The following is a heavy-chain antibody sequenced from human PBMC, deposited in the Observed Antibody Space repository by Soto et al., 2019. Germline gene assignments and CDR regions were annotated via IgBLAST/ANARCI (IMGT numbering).Heavy chain of an antibody. CDR1: GFTFRTNW. Sequence: GGSLRLSCVGSGFTFRTNWMQWVRQAPGKGLVWVAHITADGTTTSYADSVKGRFTISRDNAKDTLYLQMSGLRAEDTAVYYCVRDNFGVDYWGQGTLVTVS. D-gene: IGHD1-20*01. J-gene: IGHJ4*02. CDR3: VRDNFGVDY. V-gene: IGHV3-74*03. CDR2: ITADGTTT.